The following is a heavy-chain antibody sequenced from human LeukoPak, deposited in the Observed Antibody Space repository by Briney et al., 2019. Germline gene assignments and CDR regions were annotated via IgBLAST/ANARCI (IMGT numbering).Heavy chain of an antibody. Sequence: PGGSLRLSCAPSGFNLSTYAMHCVRQAPGKGLEWVAFIRFDGSLKYYSDSVKGRFTISRDNSKNTLFLQMNTLRPEDTAVYYCAKDLGATSPYYLDYWGQGTLVTVSS. CDR2: IRFDGSLK. V-gene: IGHV3-30*02. D-gene: IGHD1-26*01. J-gene: IGHJ4*02. CDR3: AKDLGATSPYYLDY. CDR1: GFNLSTYA.